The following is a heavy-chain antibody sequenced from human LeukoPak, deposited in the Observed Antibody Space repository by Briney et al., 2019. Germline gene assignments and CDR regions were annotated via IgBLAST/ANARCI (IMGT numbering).Heavy chain of an antibody. D-gene: IGHD2-15*01. CDR3: AKDVCSGGSCYFDY. CDR2: ISGITSTT. CDR1: GFTFSNYA. J-gene: IGHJ4*02. V-gene: IGHV3-23*01. Sequence: PGGSLRLSCAASGFTFSNYAMSWVRQAPGKGLEWVSLISGITSTTYYADSVKGRFTISRDNSKNTLYLQMNSLRAEDTAVYYCAKDVCSGGSCYFDYWGQGTLVTVSS.